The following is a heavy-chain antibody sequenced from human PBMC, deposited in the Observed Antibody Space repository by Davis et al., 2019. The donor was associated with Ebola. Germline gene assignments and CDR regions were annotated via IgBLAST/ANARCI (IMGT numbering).Heavy chain of an antibody. CDR3: AKEGQVAGHSYFDS. V-gene: IGHV3-23*01. CDR2: TAGGGYT. J-gene: IGHJ4*02. Sequence: GESLKISCVASGFNFNGYSMSWVRQAPGKGLEWVSTTAGGGYTYYADSMKGRFTASRDNSRNTLYLQMNNLGGEDTAVYYCAKEGQVAGHSYFDSWGQGTLVTVSS. CDR1: GFNFNGYS.